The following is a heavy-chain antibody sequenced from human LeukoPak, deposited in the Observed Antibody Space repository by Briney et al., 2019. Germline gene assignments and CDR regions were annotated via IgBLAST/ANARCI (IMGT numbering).Heavy chain of an antibody. CDR2: ISRSTASI. D-gene: IGHD2-2*02. J-gene: IGHJ5*02. V-gene: IGHV3-23*01. CDR1: GFTFSNYA. Sequence: GGSLRLLCAASGFTFSNYAMKWVREAPGKAREGVSAISRSTASIYYADSVKGRFTISRDNSKNTLWLQMNSLRNEDTAVYSLAKCQPSAISGFDPWGQGTLVTVSS. CDR3: AKCQPSAISGFDP.